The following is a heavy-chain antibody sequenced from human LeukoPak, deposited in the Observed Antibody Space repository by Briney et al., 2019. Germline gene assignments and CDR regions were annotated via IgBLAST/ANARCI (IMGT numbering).Heavy chain of an antibody. D-gene: IGHD2-15*01. CDR2: INYSGST. CDR3: AREGRGGHNFDS. J-gene: IGHJ4*02. CDR1: DESFSGYY. V-gene: IGHV4-34*01. Sequence: SETLSLTCAVSDESFSGYYWNWIRQPPGRRLEWIGEINYSGSTQYHPSLKSRATMSVDKSKKQVSLKLSSVTVADTAVYYCAREGRGGHNFDSWGQGTLAIVSS.